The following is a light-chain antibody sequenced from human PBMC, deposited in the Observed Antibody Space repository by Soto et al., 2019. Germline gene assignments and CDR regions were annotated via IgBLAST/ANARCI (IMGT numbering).Light chain of an antibody. CDR3: QQYNNWPYT. CDR1: HSVGSN. V-gene: IGKV3D-15*01. J-gene: IGKJ2*01. Sequence: ELVMTQSPVTLSVSPGERVALSCRASHSVGSNFAWYQQRPGQAPRVLIYDASTRATGIPARFSGSGSATEFTLTISSLQSEDFAVYYGQQYNNWPYTFGQGTKLEIK. CDR2: DAS.